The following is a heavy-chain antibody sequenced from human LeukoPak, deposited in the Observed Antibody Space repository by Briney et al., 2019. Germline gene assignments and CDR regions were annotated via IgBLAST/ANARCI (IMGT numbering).Heavy chain of an antibody. J-gene: IGHJ4*02. CDR1: GYTFTSYY. Sequence: GASVKVSCKASGYTFTSYYMHWVRQAPGQGLEWMGIINPSGGSTSYAQKFQGRVTMTRDTSTSTVYMELSSLRSEDTAVYYCARDGALRYFDWLLIGGDANVYFDYWGQGTLVTVSS. CDR3: ARDGALRYFDWLLIGGDANVYFDY. V-gene: IGHV1-46*01. D-gene: IGHD3-9*01. CDR2: INPSGGST.